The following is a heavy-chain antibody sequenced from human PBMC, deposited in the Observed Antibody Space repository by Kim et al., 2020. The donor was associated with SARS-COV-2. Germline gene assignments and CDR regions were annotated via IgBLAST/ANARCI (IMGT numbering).Heavy chain of an antibody. V-gene: IGHV3-30*03. CDR1: GFTFSNAW. CDR2: ISNDETYQ. J-gene: IGHJ4*02. Sequence: GGSLRLSCAASGFTFSNAWMSWVRQAPGKGLEWVAVISNDETYQNYADSVRGRFTISRDNSKNTVDLQMNSLRVEDTAVYYCARAREKSFDYWGQGTLVT. CDR3: ARAREKSFDY.